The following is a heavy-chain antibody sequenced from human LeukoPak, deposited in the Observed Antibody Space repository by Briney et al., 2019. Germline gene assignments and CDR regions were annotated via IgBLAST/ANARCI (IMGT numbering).Heavy chain of an antibody. CDR3: ARGSYTSSWYGVFDY. Sequence: PGRSLRLSCAMSGFTFGAFGMHWVRQAPGKGLEWVANIWHDGSNKYYADSVKGRFTISRDDSKSTLYLQVNSLRGEDTAVYYCARGSYTSSWYGVFDYWGQGTLVTVSS. V-gene: IGHV3-33*01. CDR2: IWHDGSNK. CDR1: GFTFGAFG. D-gene: IGHD6-13*01. J-gene: IGHJ4*02.